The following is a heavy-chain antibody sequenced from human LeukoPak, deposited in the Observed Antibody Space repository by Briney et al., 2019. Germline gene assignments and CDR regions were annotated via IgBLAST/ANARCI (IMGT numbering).Heavy chain of an antibody. D-gene: IGHD3-10*01. CDR2: IYSSGST. J-gene: IGHJ4*02. V-gene: IGHV4-59*08. CDR1: GVSINSYY. Sequence: SETLSLTCTVSGVSINSYYWSWIRQSTGQGLELIGYIYSSGSTDYNPSLKSRVTISMDTSKNQFFLKLRSVTVADTAVYYCARHSVPFDYWGRGTLVTVSP. CDR3: ARHSVPFDY.